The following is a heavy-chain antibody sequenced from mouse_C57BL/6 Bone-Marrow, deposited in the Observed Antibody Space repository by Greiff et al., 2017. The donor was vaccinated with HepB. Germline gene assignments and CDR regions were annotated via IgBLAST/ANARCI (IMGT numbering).Heavy chain of an antibody. J-gene: IGHJ4*01. CDR1: GFSLTSYG. V-gene: IGHV2-9*01. Sequence: QVHVKQSGPGLVAPSQSLSITCTVSGFSLTSYGVDWVRQPPGKGLEWLGVIWGGGSTNYNSALMSRLSISKDNSKSQVFLKMNSLQTDDTAMYYCAKRVVTTVVAGDAMDYWGQGTSVTVSS. CDR2: IWGGGST. CDR3: AKRVVTTVVAGDAMDY. D-gene: IGHD1-1*01.